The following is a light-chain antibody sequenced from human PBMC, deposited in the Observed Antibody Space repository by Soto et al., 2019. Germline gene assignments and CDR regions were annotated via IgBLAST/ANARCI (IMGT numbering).Light chain of an antibody. J-gene: IGLJ2*01. CDR3: QTWGTGIGV. CDR2: LHSDGSH. V-gene: IGLV4-69*01. Sequence: QPVLTQSPSASASLGASVKLTCTLRSGHSSYAIAWHQQQPEKGPRYLMKLHSDGSHSKGDGIPDRFSGSSSGAERYLTVSSLQSEDEADYYCQTWGTGIGVFVGGTKLTVL. CDR1: SGHSSYA.